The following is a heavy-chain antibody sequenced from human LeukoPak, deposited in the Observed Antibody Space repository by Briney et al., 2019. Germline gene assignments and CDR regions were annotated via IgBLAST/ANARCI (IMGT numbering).Heavy chain of an antibody. CDR3: ASDSSSGYSYGIFDY. Sequence: SVKVSCKASGGTLSSYTISWVRQAPGQGLEWMGRIIPILGIANYAQKFQGRVTITADKPTSTAYMVLSSLRSEDTAVYYCASDSSSGYSYGIFDYWGQGTLVTVSS. CDR1: GGTLSSYT. J-gene: IGHJ4*02. D-gene: IGHD5-18*01. CDR2: IIPILGIA. V-gene: IGHV1-69*02.